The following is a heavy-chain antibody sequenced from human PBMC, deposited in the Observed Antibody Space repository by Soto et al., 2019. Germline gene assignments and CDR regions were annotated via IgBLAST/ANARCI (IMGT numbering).Heavy chain of an antibody. V-gene: IGHV3-23*01. Sequence: GGSLRLSCAASGFTFSSHAMSWVRQAPGKGLEWVSATSDSGGSTYYADSVKGRFTISRDNSKKTLYLQMNSRSIEDAAVYYCVGSENYDVLTDSGVFDLWGRGTLVTVSS. CDR2: TSDSGGST. D-gene: IGHD3-9*01. CDR1: GFTFSSHA. J-gene: IGHJ2*01. CDR3: VGSENYDVLTDSGVFDL.